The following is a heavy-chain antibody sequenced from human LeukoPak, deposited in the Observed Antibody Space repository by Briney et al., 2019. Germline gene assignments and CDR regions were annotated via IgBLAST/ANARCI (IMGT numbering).Heavy chain of an antibody. D-gene: IGHD4-23*01. Sequence: PSETLSLTCTVSGGSISSSSYYWGWIRQPPGKGLEWIGSIYYSGSTYYNPSLKSRVTISVDTSKNQFSLKLSSVTAADTAAYYCARKSDYGGIATFDYWGQGTLVTVSS. CDR2: IYYSGST. CDR3: ARKSDYGGIATFDY. J-gene: IGHJ4*02. V-gene: IGHV4-39*07. CDR1: GGSISSSSYY.